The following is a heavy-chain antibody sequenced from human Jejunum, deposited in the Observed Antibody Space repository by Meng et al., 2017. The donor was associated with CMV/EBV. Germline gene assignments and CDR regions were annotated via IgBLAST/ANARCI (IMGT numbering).Heavy chain of an antibody. D-gene: IGHD4-11*01. V-gene: IGHV4-59*01. CDR1: GGYISTYY. CDR3: ARAHNDYSINS. J-gene: IGHJ5*02. CDR2: IYYSGTT. Sequence: SGGYISTYYWNWIRQPPGKGGKGLEWIGYIYYSGTTYYNPSLKSRVTISVDTAKNQFSLKLNSVTAADTAVYFCARAHNDYSINSWGQGTLVTVSS.